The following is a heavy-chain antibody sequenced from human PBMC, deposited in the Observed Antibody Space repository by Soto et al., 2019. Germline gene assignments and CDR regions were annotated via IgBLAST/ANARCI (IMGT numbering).Heavy chain of an antibody. CDR3: AKDSDCARVAAAGYFDY. CDR1: GFTFSSYA. CDR2: ISGSGGST. J-gene: IGHJ4*02. V-gene: IGHV3-23*01. D-gene: IGHD6-13*01. Sequence: PGGSLRLSCAASGFTFSSYAMSWVRQAAGKGLEWVSAISGSGGSTYYADSVKGRFTISRDNSKNTLYLQMNSLRAEDTAVYYCAKDSDCARVAAAGYFDYWGQGNLVTVSS.